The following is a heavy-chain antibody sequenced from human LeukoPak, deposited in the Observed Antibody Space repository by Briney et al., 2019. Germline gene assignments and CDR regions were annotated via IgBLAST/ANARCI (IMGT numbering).Heavy chain of an antibody. CDR3: ARLRYCSSTSCYGEFDI. Sequence: GESLKISCKGSGYSFTSNWIGGVGKVPGKGLEGMGIIYPGDSDTRYSPSFQGQVTISADKSISTAYLQWSSLKASDTAMYYCARLRYCSSTSCYGEFDIWGQGTMVTVSS. CDR1: GYSFTSNW. V-gene: IGHV5-51*01. CDR2: IYPGDSDT. D-gene: IGHD2-2*01. J-gene: IGHJ3*02.